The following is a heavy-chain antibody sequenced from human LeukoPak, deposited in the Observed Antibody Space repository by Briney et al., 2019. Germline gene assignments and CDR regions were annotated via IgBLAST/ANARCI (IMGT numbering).Heavy chain of an antibody. CDR3: VRGSGLSSAPDY. V-gene: IGHV4-59*01. J-gene: IGHJ4*02. CDR1: GGSISSYY. CDR2: IYYSGST. Sequence: SETLSLTCTVSGGSISSYYWSWIRQPPGKGLEWIGYIYYSGSTNYNPSLKSRVTISVDTSKNQFSLKLSSVTAADTAVYYCVRGSGLSSAPDYWGQGTLVTVSS. D-gene: IGHD6-25*01.